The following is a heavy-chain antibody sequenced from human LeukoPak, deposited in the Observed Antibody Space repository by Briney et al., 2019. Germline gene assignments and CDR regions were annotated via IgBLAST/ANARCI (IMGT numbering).Heavy chain of an antibody. D-gene: IGHD3-22*01. J-gene: IGHJ6*03. Sequence: ASVKVSCKASGYTFTSYYMHWVRQAPGQGLEWMGIINPSGGSTSYAQKFRGRVTMTRDMSTSTVYMELSSLRSEDTAVYYCARARYYDSSGYYLHYYYMDVWGKGTTVTVSS. CDR2: INPSGGST. CDR1: GYTFTSYY. V-gene: IGHV1-46*01. CDR3: ARARYYDSSGYYLHYYYMDV.